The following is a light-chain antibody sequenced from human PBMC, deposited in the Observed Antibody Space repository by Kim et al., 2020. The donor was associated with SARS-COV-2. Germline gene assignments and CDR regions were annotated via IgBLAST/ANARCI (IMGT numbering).Light chain of an antibody. CDR3: SSHSSTRTYV. Sequence: QSALTQPASVSGSPGQSITISCTGSSSDIGGYDYVSWYQEHPGKAPKLMIYDVTKRPSGVSNRFSGSKSGNTASLTISGLQAEDEADYYCSSHSSTRTYVFGSGTKVTVL. CDR1: SSDIGGYDY. CDR2: DVT. J-gene: IGLJ1*01. V-gene: IGLV2-14*01.